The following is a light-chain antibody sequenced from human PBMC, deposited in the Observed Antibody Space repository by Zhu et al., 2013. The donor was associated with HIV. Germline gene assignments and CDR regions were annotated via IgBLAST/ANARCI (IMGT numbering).Light chain of an antibody. J-gene: IGKJ3*01. CDR3: QHVNSNAA. V-gene: IGKV1-27*01. Sequence: DIQLTQSPSSLSASVGDTVTITCRASRPISSSLAWYQQRPGRVPQLLIYDVANLLPGVPSRFSGSASETNFTLTISSLQPDDVATYYCQHVNSNAAFGPGTKVDV. CDR2: DVA. CDR1: RPISSS.